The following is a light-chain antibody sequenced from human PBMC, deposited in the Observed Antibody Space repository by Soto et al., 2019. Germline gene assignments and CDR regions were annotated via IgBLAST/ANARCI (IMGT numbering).Light chain of an antibody. CDR1: NGDVGSYDL. Sequence: QSALTQPASVSGSPGQSITISCTGTNGDVGSYDLVSWYQRYPGDAPKLIIYEVNKRPSGISNRFSGSKSGNTASLTISGLQAEDEAEYDCCSYAGSNSLIFGGGTKVTVL. CDR2: EVN. J-gene: IGLJ2*01. V-gene: IGLV2-23*02. CDR3: CSYAGSNSLI.